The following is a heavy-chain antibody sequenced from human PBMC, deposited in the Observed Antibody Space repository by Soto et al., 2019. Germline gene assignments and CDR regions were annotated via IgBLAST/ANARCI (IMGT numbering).Heavy chain of an antibody. Sequence: QVQLVQSGAEMKEPGSSVKVSCKTSGGTFSSSAISWLRQAPGQGLEWMGGIIPLFRTPDYAQKLQGRVTIAADESTSTAYMELSSLRSEETAVNYCARDNDRLQLGGNYYYILDVWGQGTTITVSS. V-gene: IGHV1-69*12. J-gene: IGHJ6*01. CDR2: IIPLFRTP. D-gene: IGHD4-4*01. CDR1: GGTFSSSA. CDR3: ARDNDRLQLGGNYYYILDV.